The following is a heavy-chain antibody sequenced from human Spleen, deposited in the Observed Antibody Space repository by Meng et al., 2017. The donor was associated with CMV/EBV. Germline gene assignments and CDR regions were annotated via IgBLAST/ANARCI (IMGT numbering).Heavy chain of an antibody. CDR3: ARGGVWTMRATFYHGMDV. V-gene: IGHV3-20*04. CDR1: GFTFEDYG. Sequence: GESLKISCAASGFTFEDYGMSWVRQTPGKGLEWVSGINWNGGSRAYAESVKGRFTISRDNAKNSLYLQMNSLRAEDTAFYYCARGGVWTMRATFYHGMDVWGQGTTVTVSS. CDR2: INWNGGSR. D-gene: IGHD2/OR15-2a*01. J-gene: IGHJ6*02.